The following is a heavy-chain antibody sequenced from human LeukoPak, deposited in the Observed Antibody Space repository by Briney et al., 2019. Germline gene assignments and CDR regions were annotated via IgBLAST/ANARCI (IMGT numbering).Heavy chain of an antibody. V-gene: IGHV3-33*06. CDR3: AKDATIFGVVSYYYYYMDV. CDR1: GFTFSSYG. Sequence: PGRSLRLSCAASGFTFSSYGMHWVRQAPGKGLEWVAVIWYDGSNKYYADSVKGRFTISRDNSKNTLYLQMNSLRAEDTAVYYCAKDATIFGVVSYYYYYMDVWGKGTTVTVSS. CDR2: IWYDGSNK. D-gene: IGHD3-3*01. J-gene: IGHJ6*03.